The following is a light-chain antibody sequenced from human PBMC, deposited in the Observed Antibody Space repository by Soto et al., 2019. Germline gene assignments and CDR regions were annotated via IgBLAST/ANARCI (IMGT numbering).Light chain of an antibody. J-gene: IGKJ4*01. Sequence: DVQMTHSPSTLSASVGDRVTITCRASQSISSWLAWYQQKPGKAPKLLIYKASTLESGVPSNFSGSGSGTEFTLTISSLQPEDFATYYCLQHKRYPLAFGGGTKVDI. CDR2: KAS. CDR1: QSISSW. CDR3: LQHKRYPLA. V-gene: IGKV1-5*03.